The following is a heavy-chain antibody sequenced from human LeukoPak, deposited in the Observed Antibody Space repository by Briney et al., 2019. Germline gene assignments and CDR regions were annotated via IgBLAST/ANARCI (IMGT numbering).Heavy chain of an antibody. CDR3: ARETQDVHYRPFLEWLGTLFY. CDR1: GGTFSSYA. V-gene: IGHV1-69*05. J-gene: IGHJ4*02. Sequence: SVKVSCKASGGTFSSYAISWVRQAPGQGLEWMGRIIPIFGIANYAQKFQGRVTITTDESTSTAYMELSSLRSEDTAVYYCARETQDVHYRPFLEWLGTLFYWGQGTLVTVSS. D-gene: IGHD3-3*01. CDR2: IIPIFGIA.